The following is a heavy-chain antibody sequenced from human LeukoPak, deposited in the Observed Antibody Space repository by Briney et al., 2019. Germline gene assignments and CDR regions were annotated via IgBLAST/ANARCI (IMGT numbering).Heavy chain of an antibody. CDR2: IYYSGST. V-gene: IGHV4-39*07. J-gene: IGHJ5*02. CDR1: GGSISTSSYF. CDR3: ARDRNWFDP. Sequence: SETLPLTCTVSGGSISTSSYFWVWIRQPPGKGLEWIGSIYYSGSTYYNPSLKSRVTISVDTSKNQFSLKLSSVTAADTAMYYCARDRNWFDPWGQGTLVTVSS.